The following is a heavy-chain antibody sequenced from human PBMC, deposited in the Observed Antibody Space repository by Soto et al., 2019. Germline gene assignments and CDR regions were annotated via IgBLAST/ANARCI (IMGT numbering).Heavy chain of an antibody. CDR1: GFTFSSYN. V-gene: IGHV3-21*02. CDR2: ISTWSSYS. CDR3: ARASHDYGALDY. D-gene: IGHD4-17*01. J-gene: IGHJ4*02. Sequence: EVQLVESGGGLVKPGGSLRLSCTASGFTFSSYNMNWVRQAPGKGLEWVSYISTWSSYSFYADSVKGRFTISRDNSENSLYLQLDSLRDEDTAVYYCARASHDYGALDYWGQGALVTASS.